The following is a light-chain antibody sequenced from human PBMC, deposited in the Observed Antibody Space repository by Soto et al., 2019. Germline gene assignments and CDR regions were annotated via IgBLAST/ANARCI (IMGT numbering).Light chain of an antibody. V-gene: IGKV3-15*01. CDR2: SAS. J-gene: IGKJ1*01. Sequence: EIVMTQSPATLSVSLGGRATLSCRASQRISDTFAWYQQRPGQAPRLLIYSASSSAPAFPAWFGGSGSRTDFTLTISSLQSEDSAVYYCQQYNNWPWTFGQGTKVDIK. CDR1: QRISDT. CDR3: QQYNNWPWT.